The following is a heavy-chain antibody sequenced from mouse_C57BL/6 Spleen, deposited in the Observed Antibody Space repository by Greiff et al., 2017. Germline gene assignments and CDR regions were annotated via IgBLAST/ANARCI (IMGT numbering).Heavy chain of an antibody. CDR2: IHPSDSDT. CDR1: GYTFTSYW. J-gene: IGHJ3*01. Sequence: VQLQQPGAELVKPGASGYTFTSYWMHWVKQRPGQGLEWIGRIHPSDSDTNYNQKFKGKATLTVDKSSSTAYMQLSSLTSEDSAVYYCAMGGNYAFAYWGQGTLVTVSA. D-gene: IGHD2-1*01. CDR3: AMGGNYAFAY. V-gene: IGHV1-74*01.